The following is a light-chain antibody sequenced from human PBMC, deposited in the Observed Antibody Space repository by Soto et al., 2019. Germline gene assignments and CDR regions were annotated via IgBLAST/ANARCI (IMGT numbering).Light chain of an antibody. CDR3: QQYNNWTIT. V-gene: IGKV3-15*01. CDR1: QSVSNN. Sequence: EIVLTQSPGTLSLSPGERATLSCRASQSVSNNYLAWYQQKPGQAPRLLLYGASTRATGIPARFSGSGSGTEVTLSISRLQYEDCSVYYCQQYNNWTITFGQGTRLEIK. J-gene: IGKJ5*01. CDR2: GAS.